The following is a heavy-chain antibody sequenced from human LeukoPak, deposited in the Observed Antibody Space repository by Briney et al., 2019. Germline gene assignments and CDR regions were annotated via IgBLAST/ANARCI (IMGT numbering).Heavy chain of an antibody. D-gene: IGHD6-19*01. Sequence: SETLSLTCTVSGGSISNYHWSWIRQPAGKGLEWIGQIHTSGSTNYNPPLKSRVTISIDTTEDQVSLTIRSVTAADTAFYYCARRDISSGWSFDYWGQGTLVTVSS. J-gene: IGHJ4*02. CDR2: IHTSGST. CDR1: GGSISNYH. CDR3: ARRDISSGWSFDY. V-gene: IGHV4-4*07.